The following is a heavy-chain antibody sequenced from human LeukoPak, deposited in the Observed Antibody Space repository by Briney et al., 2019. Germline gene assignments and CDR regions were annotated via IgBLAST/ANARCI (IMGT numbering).Heavy chain of an antibody. J-gene: IGHJ4*01. CDR2: LHSNGAFT. CDR3: ARFVVVTAGDY. CDR1: GFTLSNYW. Sequence: GGSLRLSCSSSGFTLSNYWMHWVRQAPGKGLVWVARLHSNGAFTTYADSVKGRFTISRDTAKNTLYLQMNSLRVEDTAVYYCARFVVVTAGDYWGQGTLVTVSS. V-gene: IGHV3-74*01. D-gene: IGHD2-21*02.